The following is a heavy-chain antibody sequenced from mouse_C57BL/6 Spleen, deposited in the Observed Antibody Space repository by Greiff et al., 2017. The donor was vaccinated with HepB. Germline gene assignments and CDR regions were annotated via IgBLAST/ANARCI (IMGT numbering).Heavy chain of an antibody. J-gene: IGHJ3*01. Sequence: VQLQQSGPELVKPGASVKISCKASGYSFTGYYMNWVKQSPEKSLEWIGEINPSTGGTTYNQKFKAKATLTVDKSSSTAYMQLKSLTSEDSAVYYCAFYDYDYGFAYWGQGTLVTVSA. CDR2: INPSTGGT. CDR1: GYSFTGYY. CDR3: AFYDYDYGFAY. V-gene: IGHV1-42*01. D-gene: IGHD2-4*01.